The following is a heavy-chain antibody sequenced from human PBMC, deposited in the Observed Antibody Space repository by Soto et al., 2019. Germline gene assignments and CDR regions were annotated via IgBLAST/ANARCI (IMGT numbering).Heavy chain of an antibody. CDR1: GFTFSNYA. J-gene: IGHJ4*02. Sequence: EVHLLEFGGGLVQRGGSLRLSCAASGFTFSNYAMNWVRQAPGKGLEWVSGITGSGGATFYADSVKGRFTISRDNSKNTVYLQVNSVRADDTAVYYWAKEYTSISKGSFDYWGQGALVTVSS. D-gene: IGHD2-2*02. CDR2: ITGSGGAT. V-gene: IGHV3-23*01. CDR3: AKEYTSISKGSFDY.